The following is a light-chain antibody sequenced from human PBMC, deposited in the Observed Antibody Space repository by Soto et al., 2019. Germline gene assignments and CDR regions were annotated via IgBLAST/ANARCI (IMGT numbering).Light chain of an antibody. CDR1: SSDVGGYNY. CDR2: EVS. CDR3: SSYAGSNNPVI. J-gene: IGLJ2*01. V-gene: IGLV2-8*01. Sequence: QSALTQPPSASGSPGQSVTISCTGTSSDVGGYNYVSWYQQHPGKAPTFLSFEVSRRPSGVPDRFSGSKSGNTASLTVSGLQADDEADDYCSSYAGSNNPVIFGGGTKVT.